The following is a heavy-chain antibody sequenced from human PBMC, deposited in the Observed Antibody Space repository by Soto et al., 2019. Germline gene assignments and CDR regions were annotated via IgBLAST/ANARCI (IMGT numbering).Heavy chain of an antibody. Sequence: EVQLVDSGGGLVQPGGSLRLSCAASGFTFNNFALTWVRQAPGKGLEWVSTISGAGANTYYADSVKGRFTISRDNSKNTLYLQMFSLRAEDTAVYFCAKDRDVVVVIAAAATGAFDVWGQGTMVTVSS. V-gene: IGHV3-23*04. D-gene: IGHD2-15*01. CDR3: AKDRDVVVVIAAAATGAFDV. CDR2: ISGAGANT. CDR1: GFTFNNFA. J-gene: IGHJ3*01.